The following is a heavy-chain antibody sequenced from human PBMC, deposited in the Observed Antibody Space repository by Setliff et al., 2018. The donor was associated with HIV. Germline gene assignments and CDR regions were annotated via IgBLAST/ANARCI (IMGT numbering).Heavy chain of an antibody. V-gene: IGHV4-34*10. D-gene: IGHD3-10*01. CDR3: ARFKGEVC. CDR1: GGSLSGSY. J-gene: IGHJ4*02. CDR2: INPTVNT. Sequence: PSETLSLTCAVSGGSLSGSYWTWIRQPPGKGLEWIGEINPTVNTNYIPSLKSRLTMSVDTSKNQFSLKLSSVTAADTAVYYCARFKGEVCWGQGTLVTVS.